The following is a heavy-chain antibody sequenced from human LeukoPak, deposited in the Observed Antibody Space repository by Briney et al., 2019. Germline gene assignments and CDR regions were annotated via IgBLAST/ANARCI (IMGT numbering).Heavy chain of an antibody. Sequence: ASVKVSCKVSGYTLTELSMHWVRQAPGKGLEWMGGFDPEDGETNYAQKFQGRVTITADESTSTAYMELSSLRSEDTAVYYCASYCSGGSCYFDYWGQGTLVTVSS. CDR1: GYTLTELS. CDR3: ASYCSGGSCYFDY. J-gene: IGHJ4*02. V-gene: IGHV1-24*01. D-gene: IGHD2-15*01. CDR2: FDPEDGET.